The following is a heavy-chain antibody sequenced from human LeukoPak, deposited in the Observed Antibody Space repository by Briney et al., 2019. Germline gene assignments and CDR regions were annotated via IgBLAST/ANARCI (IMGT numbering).Heavy chain of an antibody. V-gene: IGHV4-39*07. CDR2: IYYSGST. Sequence: SETLSLTCSVSGGSISSSSYYWGWLRQPPGKGLEWIGSIYYSGSTYYNPSLKSRVTISVDTSKNQFSLKLSSVTAADTAVYYCARARRDGYNYWWFDPWGQGTLVTVSS. J-gene: IGHJ5*02. CDR1: GGSISSSSYY. D-gene: IGHD5-24*01. CDR3: ARARRDGYNYWWFDP.